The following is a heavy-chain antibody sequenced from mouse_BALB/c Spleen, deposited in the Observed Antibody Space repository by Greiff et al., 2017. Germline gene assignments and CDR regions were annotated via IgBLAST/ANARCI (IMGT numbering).Heavy chain of an antibody. CDR3: ARLQLMDY. D-gene: IGHD4-1*02. CDR2: INPGSGGT. CDR1: GNAFTNYL. J-gene: IGHJ2*01. V-gene: IGHV1-54*01. Sequence: VQLQQSGAELVRPGTSVKVSCKASGNAFTNYLIEWVKQRPGQGLEWIGVINPGSGGTNYNEKFKGKATLTADKSSSTAYMQLSSLTSDDSAVYFCARLQLMDYWGQGTTLTVSS.